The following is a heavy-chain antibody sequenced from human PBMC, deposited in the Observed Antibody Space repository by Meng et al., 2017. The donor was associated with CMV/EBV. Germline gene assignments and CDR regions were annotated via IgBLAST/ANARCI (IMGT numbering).Heavy chain of an antibody. D-gene: IGHD6-13*01. V-gene: IGHV1-46*01. CDR2: INPSGGST. CDR3: ALAEYSSSLFDY. CDR1: GYTFTSYY. J-gene: IGHJ4*02. Sequence: QVQLVQPGAEVKKPGASVKGSCKASGYTFTSYYMHWVRQAPGQGLEWMGTINPSGGSTSYAQKFQGRVTMTRDTSTSTVYMELSSLRSEDTAVYYCALAEYSSSLFDYWGQGTLVTVSS.